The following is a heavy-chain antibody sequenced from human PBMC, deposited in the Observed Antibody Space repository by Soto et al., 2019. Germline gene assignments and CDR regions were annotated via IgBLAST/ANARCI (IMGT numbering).Heavy chain of an antibody. D-gene: IGHD4-17*01. J-gene: IGHJ4*02. CDR1: GFSLSTSGVG. Sequence: QITLKESGPSLVKPTQTLTLTCTFSGFSLSTSGVGVGWFRQPPGKALEWLAVIYWDDYKHYSPSLKSRLTITKDTAKHQVVLTMTNMDPVDTATYYCARKGYGDYPIDYLGQGTLVTFSS. V-gene: IGHV2-5*02. CDR3: ARKGYGDYPIDY. CDR2: IYWDDYK.